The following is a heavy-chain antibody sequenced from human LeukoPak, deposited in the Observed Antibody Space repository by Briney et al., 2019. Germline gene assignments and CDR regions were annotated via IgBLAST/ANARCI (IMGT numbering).Heavy chain of an antibody. D-gene: IGHD4-17*01. CDR1: GYTFTSYA. Sequence: ASVKVSCKASGYTFTSYAMHWVRQAPGQRLEWMGWINAGNGNTKYSQEFQGRVTITRDTSASTAYMELSSLRSEDMAVYYCARDYPLAYGVPGEASSDYWGQGTLVTVSS. V-gene: IGHV1-3*03. CDR3: ARDYPLAYGVPGEASSDY. J-gene: IGHJ4*02. CDR2: INAGNGNT.